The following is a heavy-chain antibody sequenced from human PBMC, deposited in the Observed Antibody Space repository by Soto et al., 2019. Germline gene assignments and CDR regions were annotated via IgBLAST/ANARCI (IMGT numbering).Heavy chain of an antibody. Sequence: TLSLTCTVSGGSISSGGYYWSWIRQHPGKGLERIGYIYYSGSTYYNPSLKSRVTISVDTSKNQFSLKLSSVTAADTAVYYCARARNPTYYYDSSGYSLDYWGQGTLVTVSS. V-gene: IGHV4-31*03. J-gene: IGHJ4*02. D-gene: IGHD3-22*01. CDR2: IYYSGST. CDR1: GGSISSGGYY. CDR3: ARARNPTYYYDSSGYSLDY.